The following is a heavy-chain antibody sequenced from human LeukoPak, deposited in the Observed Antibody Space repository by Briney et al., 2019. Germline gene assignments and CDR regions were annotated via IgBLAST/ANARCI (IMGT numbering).Heavy chain of an antibody. J-gene: IGHJ6*03. Sequence: GGSLRLSCAASGFTFSSYGMHWVRQAPGKGLEWVAIIWHDGSNKYYADSVKGRFTISRDNSKNTLYLQMNSLRAEDTAVYYCAKTGYSSSWYWDYYYYMDVWGKGTTVTVSS. CDR2: IWHDGSNK. V-gene: IGHV3-33*06. CDR3: AKTGYSSSWYWDYYYYMDV. CDR1: GFTFSSYG. D-gene: IGHD6-13*01.